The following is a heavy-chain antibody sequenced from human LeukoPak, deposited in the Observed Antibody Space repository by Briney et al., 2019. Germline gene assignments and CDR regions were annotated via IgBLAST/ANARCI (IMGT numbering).Heavy chain of an antibody. Sequence: PGGSLRLSCAASGFTFTNSAMNWVRQAPGKGLEWVSSINDVASHIYYADSVKGRFTISRDNSKNTLYLQMNSLRAEDTAVYYCAREPIWSRRWYMDVWGKGTTVTVSS. CDR3: AREPIWSRRWYMDV. V-gene: IGHV3-21*01. CDR1: GFTFTNSA. J-gene: IGHJ6*03. CDR2: INDVASHI. D-gene: IGHD3-3*01.